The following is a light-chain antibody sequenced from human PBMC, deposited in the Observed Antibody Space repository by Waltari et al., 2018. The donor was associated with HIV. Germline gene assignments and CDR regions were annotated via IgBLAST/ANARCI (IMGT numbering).Light chain of an antibody. Sequence: DIQMTQSPSSLSASVGHSLTISCQASQSISNYLNWYQQKPGRGPKLLIYNGNILQGGVPSRFSGSGSGTDFTLSISSLQPEDFGTYDCQQSYSTLWTFGPGTKV. CDR2: NGN. J-gene: IGKJ1*01. CDR3: QQSYSTLWT. CDR1: QSISNY. V-gene: IGKV1-39*01.